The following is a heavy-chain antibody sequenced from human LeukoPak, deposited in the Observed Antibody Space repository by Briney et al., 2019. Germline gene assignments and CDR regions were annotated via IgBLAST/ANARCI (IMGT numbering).Heavy chain of an antibody. J-gene: IGHJ4*02. CDR3: SRDKIVGATNFDH. CDR1: GFTFSNYW. CDR2: IKQDGSEK. V-gene: IGHV3-7*03. Sequence: PGGSLRLSCAASGFTFSNYWMSWVRQAPGKGLEWVANIKQDGSEKYYVDSVKGRFTISRDNAKNSLYLQMNSLRAEDTAVYYCSRDKIVGATNFDHWGQGTLVTVSS. D-gene: IGHD1-26*01.